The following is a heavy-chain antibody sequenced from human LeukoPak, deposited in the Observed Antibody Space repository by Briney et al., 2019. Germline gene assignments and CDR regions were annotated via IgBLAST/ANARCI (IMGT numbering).Heavy chain of an antibody. Sequence: GGSLRLSCVASGFTFSSYSMNWVRQAPGKGLEWVSYIRSSSSPIYYADSVRGRFTISRDNAKNSLYLQMNSLRAEDTAVYYCTRDPEALGYWGQGTLVIVSS. CDR3: TRDPEALGY. CDR1: GFTFSSYS. V-gene: IGHV3-48*01. CDR2: IRSSSSPI. J-gene: IGHJ4*02.